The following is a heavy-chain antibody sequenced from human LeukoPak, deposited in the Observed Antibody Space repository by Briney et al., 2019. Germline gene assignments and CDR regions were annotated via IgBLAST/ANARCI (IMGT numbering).Heavy chain of an antibody. V-gene: IGHV3-23*01. Sequence: GGSLRLSCAAPGFTLSSYAMRWVRQAPGKGLEWVSAISGSGGSTYYADSVKGRFTISRDNSKNTLYLQMHSLRAEDTAVYYCANGSDISSPGNYYYYMDVWGKGTTVTVSS. CDR2: ISGSGGST. CDR1: GFTLSSYA. D-gene: IGHD6-6*01. CDR3: ANGSDISSPGNYYYYMDV. J-gene: IGHJ6*03.